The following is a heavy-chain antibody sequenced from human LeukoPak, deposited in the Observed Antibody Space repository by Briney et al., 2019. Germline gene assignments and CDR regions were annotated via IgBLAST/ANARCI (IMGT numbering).Heavy chain of an antibody. Sequence: SETLSLTCTVSGGSISSYYWSWIRQPAGKGLEWIGRIYTSGSTNYNPSLKSRVTMSVDTSKNQFSLKLSSVTAADTAVYYCARDSATAKGPSHKNQLTNYYYYMDVWGKGTTVTVSS. V-gene: IGHV4-4*07. D-gene: IGHD2-2*01. CDR2: IYTSGST. CDR1: GGSISSYY. CDR3: ARDSATAKGPSHKNQLTNYYYYMDV. J-gene: IGHJ6*03.